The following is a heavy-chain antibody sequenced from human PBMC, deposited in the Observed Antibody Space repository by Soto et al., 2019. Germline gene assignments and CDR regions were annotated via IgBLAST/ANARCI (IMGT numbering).Heavy chain of an antibody. CDR3: VRGSLYILDSSETEFCFDP. CDR1: GGSFSGFY. J-gene: IGHJ5*02. D-gene: IGHD6-19*01. Sequence: SETLSLTCAVYGGSFSGFYWSWIRQPPGKGLEWIGEINHSGSTNYNPSLKSRALISLDTPKNQLSLRLSSVTVADRAGYYSVRGSLYILDSSETEFCFDPGGQGPLVTASS. V-gene: IGHV4-34*01. CDR2: INHSGST.